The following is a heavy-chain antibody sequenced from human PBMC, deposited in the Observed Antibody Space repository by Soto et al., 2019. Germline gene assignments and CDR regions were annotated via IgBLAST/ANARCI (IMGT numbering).Heavy chain of an antibody. D-gene: IGHD6-6*01. V-gene: IGHV4-34*01. J-gene: IGHJ4*02. CDR2: INHSGST. CDR1: GGSFSGYY. Sequence: QVQLQQWGAGLLKPSETLSLTCAVYGGSFSGYYWSWIRQPPGQGLEWIGEINHSGSTNYNPSLKSRVTISVDTSKNQFSLKLSSVTAADTAVYYCARQPYSSSSGGFDYWGQGTLVTVSS. CDR3: ARQPYSSSSGGFDY.